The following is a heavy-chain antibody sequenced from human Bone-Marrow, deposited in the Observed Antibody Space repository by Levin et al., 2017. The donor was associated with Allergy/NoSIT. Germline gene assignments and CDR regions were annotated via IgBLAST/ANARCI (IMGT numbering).Heavy chain of an antibody. J-gene: IGHJ6*02. CDR1: GFHFNSYA. CDR3: AKDQDMGIHYYYYAMDV. CDR2: MSYDGGNE. D-gene: IGHD2-15*01. Sequence: SCAASGFHFNSYAMHWVRQAPGKGLEWVAVMSYDGGNEYYAESVKGRFSISRDKSKGTLYLQLNSLRPEDTGVYHCAKDQDMGIHYYYYAMDVWGQGTTVTVSS. V-gene: IGHV3-30*18.